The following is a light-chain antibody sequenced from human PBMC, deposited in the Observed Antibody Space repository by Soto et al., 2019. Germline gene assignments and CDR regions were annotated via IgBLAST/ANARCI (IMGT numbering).Light chain of an antibody. CDR1: QSISSS. J-gene: IGKJ1*01. Sequence: DIHMTQSPSSLSASVGDRVTITCRASQSISSSLNWYQQTPGKAPQLLIYAASSLHSGVPSRFSASGSGTDFTLTIRSLQPEDFATYYCQQSYGTPWTFGQGTKVEI. CDR3: QQSYGTPWT. V-gene: IGKV1-39*01. CDR2: AAS.